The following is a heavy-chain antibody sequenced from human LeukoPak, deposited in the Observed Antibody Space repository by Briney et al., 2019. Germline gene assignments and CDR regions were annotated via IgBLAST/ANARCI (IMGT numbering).Heavy chain of an antibody. CDR2: INPNSGGT. CDR3: ARVEGEQQLGDY. CDR1: GYTFTGYY. J-gene: IGHJ4*02. D-gene: IGHD6-13*01. V-gene: IGHV1-2*02. Sequence: WASVKVSCKASGYTFTGYYMHWVRQAPGQGLEWMGWINPNSGGTNYAQKFQGRVTMTRDTSISTAYMELSRLRSDDTAVYYCARVEGEQQLGDYWGQGTLVTVSS.